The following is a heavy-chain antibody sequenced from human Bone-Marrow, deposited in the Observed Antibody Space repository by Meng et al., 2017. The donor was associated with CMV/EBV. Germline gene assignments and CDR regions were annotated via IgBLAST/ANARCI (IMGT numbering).Heavy chain of an antibody. CDR1: GGSFSGYY. D-gene: IGHD1-26*01. V-gene: IGHV4-34*01. J-gene: IGHJ4*02. CDR2: INHSGST. CDR3: ARVECGSYNVSAAVDY. Sequence: SETLSLTCAVYGGSFSGYYWSWIRQPPGKGLEWIGEINHSGSTNYNPSLKSRVTISVDTSKNQFSLKLSSVTAADTAVYYWARVECGSYNVSAAVDYWGQGTLVTGSS.